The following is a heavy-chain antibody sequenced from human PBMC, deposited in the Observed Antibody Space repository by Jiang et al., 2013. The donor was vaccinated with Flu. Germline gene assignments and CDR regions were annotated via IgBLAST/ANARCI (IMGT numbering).Heavy chain of an antibody. D-gene: IGHD5-12*01. CDR3: ARSVAGGYTSIH. J-gene: IGHJ4*02. CDR1: RGAISSYY. Sequence: GSGLVKPSETLSLTCTVSRGAISSYYWNWIRQPPGKGLEWIGQVYYSGSTNYNPSLKSRVTISVDTSKNQFSLKLSSVTAADTAVYYCARSVAGGYTSIHWGQGTLVTVSS. V-gene: IGHV4-59*08. CDR2: VYYSGST.